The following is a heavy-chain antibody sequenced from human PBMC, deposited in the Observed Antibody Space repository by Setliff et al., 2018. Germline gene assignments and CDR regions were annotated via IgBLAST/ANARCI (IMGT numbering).Heavy chain of an antibody. D-gene: IGHD5-12*01. CDR1: GGSISSSSYY. CDR3: ARGYSGYDYLKPFDY. V-gene: IGHV4-39*01. CDR2: IYYSGST. Sequence: PSETLSLTCTVSGGSISSSSYYWGWIRQPPGKGLGWIGSIYYSGSTYYNPSLKSRVTISVDTSENQFSLKLSSVTAADTAVYYCARGYSGYDYLKPFDYWGQGTLVTVSS. J-gene: IGHJ4*02.